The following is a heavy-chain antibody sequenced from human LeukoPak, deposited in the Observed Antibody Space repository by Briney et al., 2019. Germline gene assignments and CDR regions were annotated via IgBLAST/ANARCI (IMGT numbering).Heavy chain of an antibody. Sequence: PSETLSLPCTVSGGSISSYYWSWIRQPPGKGLEWIGYIYYSGSTNYNPPLKSRVTISVDTSKNQFSLKLSSVTAADTAVYYCARYSSSWYGVDYWGQGTLVTVSS. CDR3: ARYSSSWYGVDY. CDR1: GGSISSYY. V-gene: IGHV4-59*01. CDR2: IYYSGST. D-gene: IGHD6-13*01. J-gene: IGHJ4*02.